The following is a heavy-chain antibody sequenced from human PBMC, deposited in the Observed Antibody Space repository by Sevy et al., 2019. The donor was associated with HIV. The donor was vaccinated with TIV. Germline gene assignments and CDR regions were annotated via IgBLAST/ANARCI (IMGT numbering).Heavy chain of an antibody. CDR3: AKYIRVCVSDCPWWFDS. CDR1: GFTFASYA. Sequence: GGSLRLSCAASGFTFASYAMTWVRQAPGKGLEWVSVIGSDGRTTFYADSVKGRFTISRDNSKNTLFLQMNSLRADDTAVYYCAKYIRVCVSDCPWWFDSWGQGTLVTVSS. D-gene: IGHD2-21*02. J-gene: IGHJ5*01. CDR2: IGSDGRTT. V-gene: IGHV3-23*01.